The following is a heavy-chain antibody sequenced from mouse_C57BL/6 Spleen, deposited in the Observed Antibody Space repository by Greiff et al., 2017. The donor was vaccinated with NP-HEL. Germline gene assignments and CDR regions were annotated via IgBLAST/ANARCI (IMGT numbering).Heavy chain of an antibody. D-gene: IGHD1-1*01. CDR2: IDPNSGGT. CDR3: ARGYYYGSSPLTWTVYFDY. V-gene: IGHV1-72*01. CDR1: GYTFTSYW. J-gene: IGHJ2*01. Sequence: QVQLQQPGAELVKPGASVKLSCKASGYTFTSYWMHWVKQRPGRGLEWIGRIDPNSGGTKYNEKFKSKATLTVDKPSSTAYMQLRRLTSEDSAVYYCARGYYYGSSPLTWTVYFDYWGQGTTLTVSS.